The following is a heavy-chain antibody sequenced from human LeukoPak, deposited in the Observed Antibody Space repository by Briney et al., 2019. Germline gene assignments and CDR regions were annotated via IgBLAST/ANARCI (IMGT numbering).Heavy chain of an antibody. D-gene: IGHD3-3*01. CDR2: IIPIFGTA. CDR1: GGTFISYA. Sequence: SVKVSCKASGGTFISYAISWVRQAPGQGLEWMGGIIPIFGTANYAQKFQGRVTITADESTSTAYMELRSLRSDDTAVYYCAREVPGYYDFWSGYYRSNGMDVWGQGTTVTVSS. CDR3: AREVPGYYDFWSGYYRSNGMDV. J-gene: IGHJ6*02. V-gene: IGHV1-69*13.